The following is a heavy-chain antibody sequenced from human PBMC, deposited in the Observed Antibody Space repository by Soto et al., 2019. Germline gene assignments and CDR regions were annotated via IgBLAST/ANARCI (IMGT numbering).Heavy chain of an antibody. CDR3: ARENIVATRFYYYYYGMDV. CDR2: IYSGGST. V-gene: IGHV3-53*02. D-gene: IGHD5-12*01. Sequence: EVQLVETGGGLIQPGGSLRLSCAASGFTVSSNYMSWVRQAPGKGLEWVSVIYSGGSTYYADSVKGRFTISRDNSKNTLYLQMNRLRDEDTAVYYCARENIVATRFYYYYYGMDVWGQGTTVTVSS. J-gene: IGHJ6*02. CDR1: GFTVSSNY.